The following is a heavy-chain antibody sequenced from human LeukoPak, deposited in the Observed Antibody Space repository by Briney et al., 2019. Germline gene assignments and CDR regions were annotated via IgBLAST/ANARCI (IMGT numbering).Heavy chain of an antibody. J-gene: IGHJ6*03. CDR3: AISCSGGSCYSEGNYYMDV. CDR1: VYTFTGYY. V-gene: IGHV1-2*02. Sequence: ASVNVSCKASVYTFTGYYMHWVRQAPGQGLEWMGWINPNSGGTNYAQKFQGRVTMTRDTSISTAYMELSRLRSDDTAVYYCAISCSGGSCYSEGNYYMDVWGKGTTVTVSS. CDR2: INPNSGGT. D-gene: IGHD2-15*01.